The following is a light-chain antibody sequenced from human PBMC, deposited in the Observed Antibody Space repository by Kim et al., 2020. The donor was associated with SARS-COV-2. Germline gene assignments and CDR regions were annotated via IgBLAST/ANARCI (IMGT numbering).Light chain of an antibody. J-gene: IGLJ2*01. CDR1: SLRSYY. V-gene: IGLV3-19*01. CDR3: NSRDSNDNVV. Sequence: SSELTQDPAVSVALGQTVRITCQGDSLRSYYATWYQQKPGQAPIVVIYGKNNRPSGIPDRFSGSSSGNTACLTITGTQAGDEADYYCNSRDSNDNVVFGG. CDR2: GKN.